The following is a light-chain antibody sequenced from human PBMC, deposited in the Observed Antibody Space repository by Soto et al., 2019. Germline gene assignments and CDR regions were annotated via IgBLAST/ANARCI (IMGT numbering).Light chain of an antibody. J-gene: IGLJ1*01. Sequence: SVLAQPASVSGSPGQSITISCTGNSRDVGGYNYVSWYQQHPGKAPKLMIYDVSNRPSGVSNRFSGSKSGNTASLTISGLQAEDEADYYCSSYTSSSLHVFGTGTKVTVL. CDR1: SRDVGGYNY. V-gene: IGLV2-14*03. CDR3: SSYTSSSLHV. CDR2: DVS.